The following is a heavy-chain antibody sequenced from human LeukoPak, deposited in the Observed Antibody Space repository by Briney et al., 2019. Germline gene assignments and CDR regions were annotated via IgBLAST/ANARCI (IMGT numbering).Heavy chain of an antibody. D-gene: IGHD2-2*01. Sequence: GGSLRLSCAASGFTFSSYGMHWVRQAPGKGLECVAVIWNDGSNKYYADSVKGRYTISRDNSKNTLYLQMNSLRAEDTAVYYCAKGAYCSSPSCYDYYYYYMDVWGKGTTVTVSS. CDR3: AKGAYCSSPSCYDYYYYYMDV. J-gene: IGHJ6*03. CDR2: IWNDGSNK. CDR1: GFTFSSYG. V-gene: IGHV3-33*06.